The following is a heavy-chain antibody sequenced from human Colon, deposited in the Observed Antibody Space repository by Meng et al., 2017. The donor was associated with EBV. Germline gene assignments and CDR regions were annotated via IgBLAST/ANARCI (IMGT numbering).Heavy chain of an antibody. CDR3: GRSSIGGWDWIDP. CDR2: ITHGGSNK. V-gene: IGHV3-30*03. J-gene: IGHJ5*02. CDR1: GLSFSGYC. D-gene: IGHD6-6*01. Sequence: QALMVKVAGAMVSPARPLVLSCAAVGLSFSGYCVHWVRQAPGKGLQWVGFITHGGSNKFNVSSVKGRFTISSKYSKNLPYLQMNSLPTEEAAFYYCGRSSIGGWDWIDPWGQGSLVTVSS.